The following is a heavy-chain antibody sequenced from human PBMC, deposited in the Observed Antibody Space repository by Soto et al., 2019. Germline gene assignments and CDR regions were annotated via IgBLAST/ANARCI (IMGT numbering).Heavy chain of an antibody. CDR2: IYYSGST. J-gene: IGHJ4*02. CDR1: GGSISSYY. Sequence: SQTLSLTCTVSGGSISSYYWSWIRQPPGKGLEWIGYIYYSGSTNYNPSLKSRVTISVDTSKNQFSLKLSSVTAADTAVYYCARDLSSSGWFDYWGQGTLVTVSS. D-gene: IGHD6-19*01. V-gene: IGHV4-59*01. CDR3: ARDLSSSGWFDY.